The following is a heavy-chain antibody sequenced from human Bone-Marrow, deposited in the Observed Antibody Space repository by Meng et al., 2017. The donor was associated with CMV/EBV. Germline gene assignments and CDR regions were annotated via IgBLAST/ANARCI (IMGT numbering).Heavy chain of an antibody. V-gene: IGHV1-69*10. CDR1: GGTFSKYA. Sequence: SVKVSCKASGGTFSKYAFSWERQAPGQGLEWMGGIIPMIEKAHYAQKFQGTVTITADKSTSTAYMEVSSLKSDDTAVYYCASAMIRTVTTYYHYLYGLDVWGQGTTVTVSS. CDR3: ASAMIRTVTTYYHYLYGLDV. CDR2: IIPMIEKA. D-gene: IGHD3-10*01. J-gene: IGHJ6*02.